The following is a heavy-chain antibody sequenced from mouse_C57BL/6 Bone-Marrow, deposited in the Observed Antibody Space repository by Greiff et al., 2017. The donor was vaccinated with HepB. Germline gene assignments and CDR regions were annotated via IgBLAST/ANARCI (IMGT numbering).Heavy chain of an antibody. Sequence: EVKLVESGGGLVKPGGSLKLSCAASGFTFSSYTMSWVRQTPEKRLEWVATISGGGGNTYYPDSVKGRVTISRDNAKNTQYLQMSSLRSEDTALYYCARDLSHWYFDVWGTGTTVTVSS. CDR2: ISGGGGNT. D-gene: IGHD6-2*01. J-gene: IGHJ1*03. V-gene: IGHV5-9*01. CDR3: ARDLSHWYFDV. CDR1: GFTFSSYT.